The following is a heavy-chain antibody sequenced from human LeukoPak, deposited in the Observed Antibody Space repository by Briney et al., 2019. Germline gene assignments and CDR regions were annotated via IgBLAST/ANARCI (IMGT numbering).Heavy chain of an antibody. D-gene: IGHD4-17*01. CDR3: AREGGYGDYSLFR. J-gene: IGHJ4*02. Sequence: ASVKVSCKASGYTFTGYYIHWVRQAPGQGLEWMGWINPNSGGTNYAQKFQGRVTMTRDTSISTAYMELSRPRSDDTAVYYCAREGGYGDYSLFRWGQGTLVTVSS. V-gene: IGHV1-2*02. CDR1: GYTFTGYY. CDR2: INPNSGGT.